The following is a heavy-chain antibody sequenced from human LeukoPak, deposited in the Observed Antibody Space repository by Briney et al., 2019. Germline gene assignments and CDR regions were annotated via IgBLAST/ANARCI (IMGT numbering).Heavy chain of an antibody. CDR2: INHSGST. D-gene: IGHD3-22*01. Sequence: PGGSLRLSCAASGFTFSSYAMSWVRQPPGKGLEWIGEINHSGSTNYNPSLKSRVTISVDTSKNQFSLKLSSVTAADTAVYYCARSMIVVVSNFDYWGQGTLVTVSS. CDR3: ARSMIVVVSNFDY. J-gene: IGHJ4*02. V-gene: IGHV4-34*01. CDR1: GFTFSSYA.